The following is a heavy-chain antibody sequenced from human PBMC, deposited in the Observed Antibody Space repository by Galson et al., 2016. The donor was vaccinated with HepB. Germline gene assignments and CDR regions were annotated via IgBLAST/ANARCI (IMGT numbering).Heavy chain of an antibody. Sequence: SLRLSCAGSGFTFSNYGMHWVRQAPGKGLEWVAGISSDGTKTFYGDSVKGRFTMSRDNSENTLFLRMDSLRRDDTAVYFCARDRHIVFTTTYGLDIWGKGTAVTVSS. CDR2: ISSDGTKT. D-gene: IGHD5/OR15-5a*01. V-gene: IGHV3-30*03. CDR3: ARDRHIVFTTTYGLDI. CDR1: GFTFSNYG. J-gene: IGHJ6*04.